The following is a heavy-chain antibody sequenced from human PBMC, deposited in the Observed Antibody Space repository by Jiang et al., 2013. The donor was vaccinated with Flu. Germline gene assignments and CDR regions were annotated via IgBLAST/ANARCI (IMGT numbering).Heavy chain of an antibody. J-gene: IGHJ4*02. Sequence: EVKKPGSSVKVSCKASGGTFSSYAISWVRQAPGQGLEWMGRIIPILGIANYAQKFQGRVTITADKSTSTAYMELSSLRSEDTAVYYCARAKKVYRQGTAMAAFDYWGQGTLVTVSS. CDR3: ARAKKVYRQGTAMAAFDY. CDR1: GGTFSSYA. D-gene: IGHD5-18*01. CDR2: IIPILGIA. V-gene: IGHV1-69*04.